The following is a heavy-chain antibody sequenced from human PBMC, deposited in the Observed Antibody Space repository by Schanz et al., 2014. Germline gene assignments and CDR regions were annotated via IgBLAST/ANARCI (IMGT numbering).Heavy chain of an antibody. Sequence: QVQLVQSGAEVKKPGASVKVSCKASGYTFTSDSMHWVRQAPGQGLEWMGMINPSGGSTRYGQKFQGRITMTRDTSTSTVYMELSSLRSEDTAVYYCARLVGPSFYYGMDVWGQGTTVTVSS. CDR1: GYTFTSDS. J-gene: IGHJ6*02. CDR2: INPSGGST. V-gene: IGHV1-46*01. D-gene: IGHD2-15*01. CDR3: ARLVGPSFYYGMDV.